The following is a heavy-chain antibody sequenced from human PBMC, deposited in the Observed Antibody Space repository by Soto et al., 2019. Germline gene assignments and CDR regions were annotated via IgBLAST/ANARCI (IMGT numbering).Heavy chain of an antibody. Sequence: EVQLVQSGAEVKKPGESLRISCKGSGYSFTTYWISWVLQMPGKGLEWMGTMDPSDSYANYSPSFQGHVTISTDKSTSTAYLQWSSLQASDTAMYYSARPKYNSTWSYGRDVGGQGTTVTFSS. D-gene: IGHD6-13*01. CDR2: MDPSDSYA. J-gene: IGHJ6*02. CDR3: ARPKYNSTWSYGRDV. V-gene: IGHV5-10-1*01. CDR1: GYSFTTYW.